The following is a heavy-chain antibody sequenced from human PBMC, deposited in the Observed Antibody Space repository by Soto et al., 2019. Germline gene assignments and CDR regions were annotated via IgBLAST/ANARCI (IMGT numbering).Heavy chain of an antibody. Sequence: PGGSLRLSCAASGFTFSSYSMNWVRQAPGKGLEWVSYIRHTTSATFYADAVKGRFTISRDNRKNSLFLQMNSLRDDDTGVYFCARDRGSSGMFELDVWGPGTLVTVSS. V-gene: IGHV3-48*02. CDR3: ARDRGSSGMFELDV. CDR2: IRHTTSAT. J-gene: IGHJ3*01. D-gene: IGHD6-19*01. CDR1: GFTFSSYS.